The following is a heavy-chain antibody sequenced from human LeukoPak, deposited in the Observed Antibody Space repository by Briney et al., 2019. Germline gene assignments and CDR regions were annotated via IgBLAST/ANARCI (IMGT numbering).Heavy chain of an antibody. CDR3: ARYPTRWDNYGMDV. V-gene: IGHV1-69*04. CDR1: GGTLSSYA. J-gene: IGHJ6*02. CDR2: IIPILGIA. Sequence: SVKVSCKASGGTLSSYAISWVRQAPGQGLEWMGRIIPILGIANYAQKFQGRVTITADKSTSTAYMELSSLRSEDTAVYYCARYPTRWDNYGMDVWGQGTTVTVSS. D-gene: IGHD4-23*01.